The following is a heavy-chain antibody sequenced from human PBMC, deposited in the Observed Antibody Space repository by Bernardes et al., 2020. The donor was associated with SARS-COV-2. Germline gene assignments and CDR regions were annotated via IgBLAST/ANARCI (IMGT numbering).Heavy chain of an antibody. V-gene: IGHV4-59*08. Sequence: SETLSLTCTVSGGSISSYYWSWIRQPPGKGLEWIGYIYYSGSTNYNPSLKSRVTISVDTSKNQFSLKLSSVTAADTAVYYCARHFWQQLVLGYGRYYYYYMDVWGKGTTVTVSS. CDR1: GGSISSYY. CDR3: ARHFWQQLVLGYGRYYYYYMDV. D-gene: IGHD6-13*01. CDR2: IYYSGST. J-gene: IGHJ6*03.